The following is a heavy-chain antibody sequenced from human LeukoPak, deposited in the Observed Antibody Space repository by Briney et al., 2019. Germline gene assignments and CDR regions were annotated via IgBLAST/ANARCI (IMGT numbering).Heavy chain of an antibody. J-gene: IGHJ5*02. D-gene: IGHD2-2*01. CDR1: GGSFSSYY. CDR3: ARDKMVYCSSTSCYGGFDP. Sequence: PSETLSLTCAVYGGSFSSYYWSWIRQPPGKGLEWIGYIYYSGSTNYNPSLKSRVTISVDTSKNQFSLKLSSVTAADTAVYYCARDKMVYCSSTSCYGGFDPWGQGTLVTVSS. V-gene: IGHV4-59*01. CDR2: IYYSGST.